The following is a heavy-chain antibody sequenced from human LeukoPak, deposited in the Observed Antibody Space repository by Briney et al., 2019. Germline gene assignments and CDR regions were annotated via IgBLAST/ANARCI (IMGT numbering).Heavy chain of an antibody. J-gene: IGHJ4*02. CDR2: IYPGNSET. CDR1: GYSFTNFW. V-gene: IGHV5-51*01. CDR3: ARHTRTNSRRLDS. D-gene: IGHD4-23*01. Sequence: RGESLKISCKGSGYSFTNFWIAWVRQMPGKGLEWIGLIYPGNSETRYSPSFQGQVTMSADKSISTAFLQWSSLKASDTAMYYCARHTRTNSRRLDSWGQGTLVTVSS.